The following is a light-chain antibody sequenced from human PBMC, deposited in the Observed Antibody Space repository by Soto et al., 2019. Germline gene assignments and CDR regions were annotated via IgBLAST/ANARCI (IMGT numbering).Light chain of an antibody. Sequence: EIVLTQSPGTLSLSPGERATLSCRASQSVSSSYLAWYQQKPGQAPRLLIYGASSRATGIPDRFSGSVSGTDFTLTISRLEPEDFAVYYWQQYGSSPGTFGQGTKVEIK. CDR2: GAS. CDR3: QQYGSSPGT. CDR1: QSVSSSY. J-gene: IGKJ1*01. V-gene: IGKV3-20*01.